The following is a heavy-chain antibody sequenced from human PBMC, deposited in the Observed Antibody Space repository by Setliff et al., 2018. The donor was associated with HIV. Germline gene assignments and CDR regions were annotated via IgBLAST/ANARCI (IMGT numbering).Heavy chain of an antibody. D-gene: IGHD2-15*01. CDR1: GGSINTYY. Sequence: KPSETLSLTCTVSGGSINTYYWSWIRQPAGKGLEWIGRIYASGSTNYNPSLKSRVSISVDMSQNQFPLKVTSVTAADTAVYYCAREPRVRGTLDFWGQGTLVTVSS. J-gene: IGHJ4*02. CDR2: IYASGST. V-gene: IGHV4-4*07. CDR3: AREPRVRGTLDF.